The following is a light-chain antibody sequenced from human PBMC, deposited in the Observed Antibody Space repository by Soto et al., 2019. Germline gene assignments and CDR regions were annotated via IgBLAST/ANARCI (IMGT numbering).Light chain of an antibody. Sequence: EIVLTQSPFTLSLSXGERATLSXXXSQSVSSSYLAWYQQKPGQAPRLLIYGASSRATGIPDRFSGSGSGTDFTLTISRLEPEDFAVYYCQQYGSSPITFGQGTRLENK. CDR1: QSVSSSY. CDR3: QQYGSSPIT. J-gene: IGKJ5*01. V-gene: IGKV3-20*01. CDR2: GAS.